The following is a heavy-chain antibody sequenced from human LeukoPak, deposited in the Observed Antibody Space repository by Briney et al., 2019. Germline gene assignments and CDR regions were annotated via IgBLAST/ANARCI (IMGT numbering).Heavy chain of an antibody. V-gene: IGHV3-7*01. CDR3: ARGLNYYYGMDV. CDR1: GFTFTSYS. CDR2: IKQDGSEK. Sequence: GGSLRLSCAASGFTFTSYSMNWVRQAPGKGLEWVANIKQDGSEKYYVDSVKGRFTISRDNAKNSLYLQMNSLRAEDTAVYYCARGLNYYYGMDVWGQGTTVTVSS. D-gene: IGHD2-21*02. J-gene: IGHJ6*02.